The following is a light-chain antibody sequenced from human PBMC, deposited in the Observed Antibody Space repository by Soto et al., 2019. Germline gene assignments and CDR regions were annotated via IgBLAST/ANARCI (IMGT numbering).Light chain of an antibody. Sequence: EIVLTQSPGTLSLSPGERATLSCRASQSVSSSYLAWYQQKPGQAPRLLIYGASSRATGIPDRFSGSGSGTXXXXXXXXXXXEDFAVYYCQQYGSTYTFGQGTKLEIK. CDR2: GAS. CDR3: QQYGSTYT. V-gene: IGKV3-20*01. J-gene: IGKJ2*01. CDR1: QSVSSSY.